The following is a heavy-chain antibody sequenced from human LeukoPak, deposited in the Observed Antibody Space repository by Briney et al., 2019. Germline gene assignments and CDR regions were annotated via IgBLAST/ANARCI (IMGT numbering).Heavy chain of an antibody. V-gene: IGHV1-69*04. CDR3: ARGTAYCGGDCYDYYGMDV. J-gene: IGHJ6*02. CDR2: IIPILGIA. D-gene: IGHD2-21*02. Sequence: SVKVSCKASGGTFSSYAISWVRQAPGQGLEWMGRIIPILGIANYAQKFQGRVTITADKSTSTAYMELSSLRSEDTAVYYCARGTAYCGGDCYDYYGMDVWGQGTTVTVSS. CDR1: GGTFSSYA.